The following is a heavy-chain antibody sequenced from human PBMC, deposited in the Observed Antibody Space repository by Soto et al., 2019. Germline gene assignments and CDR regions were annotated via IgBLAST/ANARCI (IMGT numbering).Heavy chain of an antibody. J-gene: IGHJ3*01. Sequence: EVQLLESGGGLVQRGGSLRLSCAVSGFSLTTYAMSWVRQAPGKGLEWVSEVSASGRGTTYADSVKGRFTTSKDTSKNTMSLQMNSLRVDDTAVYYCAKVWFGESDGFDVWGRGTMVRVSS. V-gene: IGHV3-23*01. D-gene: IGHD3-10*01. CDR3: AKVWFGESDGFDV. CDR2: VSASGRGT. CDR1: GFSLTTYA.